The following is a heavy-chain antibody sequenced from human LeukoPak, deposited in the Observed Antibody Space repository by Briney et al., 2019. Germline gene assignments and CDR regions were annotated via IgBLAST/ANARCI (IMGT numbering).Heavy chain of an antibody. CDR1: GFIFNDYS. J-gene: IGHJ4*02. D-gene: IGHD1-14*01. V-gene: IGHV3-48*01. CDR2: ISSGGSTI. Sequence: GGSLRLSCAASGFIFNDYSMNWVRQAPGKGLEWVSYISSGGSTIYYVDSVRGRFTISRDNVKNLLYLQMSSLRVDDTAVYYCAKAKPQGSDRDFDYWGQGTLVTVSS. CDR3: AKAKPQGSDRDFDY.